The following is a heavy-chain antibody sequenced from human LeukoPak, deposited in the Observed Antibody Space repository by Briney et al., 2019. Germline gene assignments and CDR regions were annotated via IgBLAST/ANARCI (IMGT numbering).Heavy chain of an antibody. CDR1: GYTFTTYD. Sequence: ASVKVSCKATGYTFTTYDISWVRQTTGQGLEWMGWINPDSGMAESAPKFQGRVTITRNTSINTAYMEMTSLTLEDTAVYYCARVDKRSTRGWFDPWGQGTLVTVSS. CDR3: ARVDKRSTRGWFDP. CDR2: INPDSGMA. V-gene: IGHV1-8*03. J-gene: IGHJ5*02. D-gene: IGHD2-2*01.